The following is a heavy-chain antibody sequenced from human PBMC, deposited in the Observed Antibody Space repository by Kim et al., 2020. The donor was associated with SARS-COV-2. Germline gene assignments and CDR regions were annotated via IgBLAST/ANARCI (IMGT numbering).Heavy chain of an antibody. Sequence: GGSLRLSCAASGFTFSSYRMSWVRQAPGKGLEWVANIKQDKSEKYYVDSVKGRFTISRDNAKNSLYLQMNSLRAEDTAVYYCAREYGEYVGYFDYWGQGTLVSVSS. D-gene: IGHD4-17*01. CDR2: IKQDKSEK. J-gene: IGHJ4*02. V-gene: IGHV3-7*01. CDR1: GFTFSSYR. CDR3: AREYGEYVGYFDY.